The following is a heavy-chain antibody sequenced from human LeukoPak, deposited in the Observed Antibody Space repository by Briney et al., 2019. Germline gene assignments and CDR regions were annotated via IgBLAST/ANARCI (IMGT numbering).Heavy chain of an antibody. D-gene: IGHD3-22*01. V-gene: IGHV3-7*01. CDR3: ARDMGTRWGSSGYYSLSSIDY. J-gene: IGHJ4*02. Sequence: GGSLRLSCAASGIIITSYWMSWVRQTPGKGLEWVANIKQDGSEKNYVDSVKGRFTIFRDNARNSLYLQMNSLRAEDTAVYYCARDMGTRWGSSGYYSLSSIDYWGQGTLVTVSS. CDR2: IKQDGSEK. CDR1: GIIITSYW.